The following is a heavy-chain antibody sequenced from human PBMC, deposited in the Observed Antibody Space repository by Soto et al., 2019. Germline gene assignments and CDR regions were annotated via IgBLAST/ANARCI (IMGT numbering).Heavy chain of an antibody. V-gene: IGHV3-7*01. J-gene: IGHJ4*02. CDR2: IKEDGSEK. Sequence: EVQLVESGGGLVQPGGSLRLSCAASGLTFSNFWMTWVRQAPGKGLEWVANIKEDGSEKYYVDSVKGRFTISRDNARNSLHLQMNSLRAEDTAVYYCATSGYCAGGCCYSRWGQGTLVTVSS. CDR3: ATSGYCAGGCCYSR. D-gene: IGHD2-15*01. CDR1: GLTFSNFW.